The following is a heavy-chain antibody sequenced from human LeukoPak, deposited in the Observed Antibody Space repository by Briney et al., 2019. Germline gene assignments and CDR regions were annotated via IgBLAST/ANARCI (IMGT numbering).Heavy chain of an antibody. CDR1: GYTFTGYY. J-gene: IGHJ4*02. CDR3: ARDYPTGDCVGY. D-gene: IGHD7-27*01. CDR2: INPNSGGT. V-gene: IGHV1-2*02. Sequence: ASAKVSCKASGYTFTGYYLHWVRQAPGQGLEWMGWINPNSGGTNYAQKFQGRVTMTRDTSISTAYMELSRLRSDDTAVYYCARDYPTGDCVGYWGQGTLVTVSS.